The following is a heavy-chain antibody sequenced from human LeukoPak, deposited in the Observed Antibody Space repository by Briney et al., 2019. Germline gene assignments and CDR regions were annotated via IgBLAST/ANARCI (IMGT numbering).Heavy chain of an antibody. CDR1: GGSISSYY. V-gene: IGHV4-4*07. Sequence: SETLSPTCTISGGSISSYYWSWIRQPAGKGLEWIGRIYTSGSTNYNPSLKSRVTISVDTSKNQFSLKLSSVTAADTAVYYCAREGRLLWFGESEAYYYYYMDVWGKGTTVTISS. CDR2: IYTSGST. J-gene: IGHJ6*03. D-gene: IGHD3-10*01. CDR3: AREGRLLWFGESEAYYYYYMDV.